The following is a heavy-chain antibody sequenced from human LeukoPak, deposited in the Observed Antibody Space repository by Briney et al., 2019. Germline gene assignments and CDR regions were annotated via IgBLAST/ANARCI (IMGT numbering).Heavy chain of an antibody. D-gene: IGHD3-10*01. CDR3: ARGGLWFGTDYYYMDV. Sequence: PSETLSLTCTVSGGSISSYYWSWIRQPPGKGLEWIGYIYYSGSTNYNPSLKSRVTISVDTSKNQFSLKLSSVTAADTAVYYCARGGLWFGTDYYYMDVWGKGTTVTVSS. J-gene: IGHJ6*03. CDR2: IYYSGST. V-gene: IGHV4-59*01. CDR1: GGSISSYY.